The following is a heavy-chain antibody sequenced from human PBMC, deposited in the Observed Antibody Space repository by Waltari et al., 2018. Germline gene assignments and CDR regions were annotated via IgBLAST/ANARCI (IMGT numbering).Heavy chain of an antibody. CDR2: ISSSSSTI. J-gene: IGHJ6*02. V-gene: IGHV3-48*01. CDR1: GFTFSSYS. CDR3: TLPAANNMYV. Sequence: EVQLVESGGGLVQLGGYLRLSCAASGFTFSSYSMNWVRQAPGKGLEWVSYISSSSSTIYYADSVKGRFTISRDNAKNSLYLQMNSLRAEDTAVYYCTLPAANNMYVWGQGTTVTVSS. D-gene: IGHD2-2*01.